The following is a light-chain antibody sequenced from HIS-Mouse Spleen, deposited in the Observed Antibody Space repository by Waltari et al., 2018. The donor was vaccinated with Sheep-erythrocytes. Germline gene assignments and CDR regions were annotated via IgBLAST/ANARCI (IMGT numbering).Light chain of an antibody. J-gene: IGKJ2*01. Sequence: DIQMTQSPSSLSASVGDRVTITCRASQSISSYLNWYQQKPGKAPKLLIYAASSLQSGVPSSFSGSGSVTDFTLTISSLQPEDFATYYCQQLNSYPHTFGQGTKLEIK. V-gene: IGKV1-39*01. CDR2: AAS. CDR3: QQLNSYPHT. CDR1: QSISSY.